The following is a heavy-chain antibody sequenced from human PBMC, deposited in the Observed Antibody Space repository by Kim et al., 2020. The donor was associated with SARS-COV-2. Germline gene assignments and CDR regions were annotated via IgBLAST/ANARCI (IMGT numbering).Heavy chain of an antibody. J-gene: IGHJ4*02. CDR3: ASVYSGYDYFDY. V-gene: IGHV1-46*01. Sequence: SYAQKVQGRVTMTRDTSTSTVYMELSSLRSEDTAVYYCASVYSGYDYFDYWGQGTLVTVSS. D-gene: IGHD5-12*01.